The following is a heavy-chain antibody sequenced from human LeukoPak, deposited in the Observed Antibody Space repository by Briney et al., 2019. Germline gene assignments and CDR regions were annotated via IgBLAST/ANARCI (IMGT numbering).Heavy chain of an antibody. J-gene: IGHJ6*02. CDR3: AKNFGSGRGVPYDMDV. Sequence: GGPLRLSCAASGFTFGDYAMRWVRQAPGKGLEWVSAISGVSGSTTIYAASVKGRFTVSRDNSKSRLFLQMNSLRAEDTAVYYCAKNFGSGRGVPYDMDVWGQGTTVTVAS. V-gene: IGHV3-23*01. CDR1: GFTFGDYA. CDR2: ISGVSGSTT. D-gene: IGHD3-10*01.